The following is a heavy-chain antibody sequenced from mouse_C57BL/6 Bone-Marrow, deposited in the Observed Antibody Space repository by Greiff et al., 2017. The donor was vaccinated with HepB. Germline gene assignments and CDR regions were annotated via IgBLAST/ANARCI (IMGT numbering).Heavy chain of an antibody. CDR2: ISSGSSTI. Sequence: EVQLQQSGGGLVKPGGSLKLSCAASGFTFSDYGMHWVRQAPEKGLEWVAYISSGSSTIYYADTVKGRFTISRDNAKNTLFLQMTSLRSEDTAMYYCARRDYGSSSWFADWGQGTLVTVSA. CDR1: GFTFSDYG. V-gene: IGHV5-17*01. D-gene: IGHD1-1*01. J-gene: IGHJ3*01. CDR3: ARRDYGSSSWFAD.